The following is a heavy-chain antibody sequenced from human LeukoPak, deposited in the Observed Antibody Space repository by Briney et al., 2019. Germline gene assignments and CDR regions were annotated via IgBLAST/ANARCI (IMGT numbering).Heavy chain of an antibody. V-gene: IGHV3-13*01. Sequence: PGGSLSLPCAAPGFTFSSFDMHWVRQPTGKGREGVSTIGTASDTYYPGSVEGRFTLSRDNAKNSLYLQMNSLTAGDTAVYYCARGPPRGKYYYMDVWGKGTTVTVSS. D-gene: IGHD1-1*01. J-gene: IGHJ6*03. CDR1: GFTFSSFD. CDR3: ARGPPRGKYYYMDV. CDR2: IGTASDT.